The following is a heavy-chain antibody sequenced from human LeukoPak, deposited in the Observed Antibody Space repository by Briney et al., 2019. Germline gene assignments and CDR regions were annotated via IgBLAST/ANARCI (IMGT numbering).Heavy chain of an antibody. V-gene: IGHV3-7*01. D-gene: IGHD1-26*01. CDR3: ARDQYESGGSYPGYFDY. CDR2: LNRDGSER. Sequence: GGSLRLSCGASGFTFTSHWMSWVRQVPGKGLEWVANLNRDGSERQYVDSVEGRFTISRDNAKNSLYLQMNSLRDEDTAIYYCARDQYESGGSYPGYFDYWAQGTLVTVSS. CDR1: GFTFTSHW. J-gene: IGHJ4*02.